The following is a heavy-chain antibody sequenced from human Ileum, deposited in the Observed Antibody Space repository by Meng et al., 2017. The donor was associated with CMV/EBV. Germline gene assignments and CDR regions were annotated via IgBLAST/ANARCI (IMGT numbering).Heavy chain of an antibody. CDR2: IYYSGST. CDR1: GGVISSSSYY. Sequence: SGGVISSSSYYWGWIRQPPGKGLEWIGSIYYSGSTYYNPSLKSRVTISVDTSKNQFSLKLSSVTAADTAVYYCARQLTGRSITTIDYWGQGTLVTVSS. D-gene: IGHD3-3*01. CDR3: ARQLTGRSITTIDY. V-gene: IGHV4-39*01. J-gene: IGHJ4*02.